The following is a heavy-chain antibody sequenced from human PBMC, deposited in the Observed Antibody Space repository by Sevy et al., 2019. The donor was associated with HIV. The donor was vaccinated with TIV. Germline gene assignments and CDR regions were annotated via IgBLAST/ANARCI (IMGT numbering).Heavy chain of an antibody. CDR1: GGTFSGYY. Sequence: SETLSLTCAVYGGTFSGYYWSWIGQPPGKGLEWIGEINHSGSTNYNPSLKSRVTISVDTSKNQFSLKLSSVTAADTAVYYCARGRPGDFWSGYVRDYYGMDVWGQGTTVTVSS. D-gene: IGHD3-3*01. J-gene: IGHJ6*02. CDR2: INHSGST. V-gene: IGHV4-34*01. CDR3: ARGRPGDFWSGYVRDYYGMDV.